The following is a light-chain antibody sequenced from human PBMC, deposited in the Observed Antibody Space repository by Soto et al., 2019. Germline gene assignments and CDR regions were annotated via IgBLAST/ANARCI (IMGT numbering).Light chain of an antibody. V-gene: IGLV2-14*01. CDR3: SSYTSSSTRFYV. Sequence: QSVLTQPASVSGSPGQSITISCTGTINDVGRYDYVSWYQQYPDKAPKLIIFEINNRPSGVFNRFSGSKSGNTASLTISGLQAEDEADYYCSSYTSSSTRFYVFGTGTKVTVL. CDR2: EIN. J-gene: IGLJ1*01. CDR1: INDVGRYDY.